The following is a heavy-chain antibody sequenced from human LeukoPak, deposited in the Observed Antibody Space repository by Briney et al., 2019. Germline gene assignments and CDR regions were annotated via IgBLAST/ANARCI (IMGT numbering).Heavy chain of an antibody. CDR3: ARPKYCGSNCYSNFDY. V-gene: IGHV1-2*02. J-gene: IGHJ4*02. CDR1: GYTFATYF. D-gene: IGHD2-21*02. CDR2: IKPNSGVT. Sequence: ASVKVSCKTSGYTFATYFMHWVGQAPGQGLEWMGCIKPNSGVTNYAQKFRGRVTMTWDTSISTAYIELSGLTSDDTAIYYCARPKYCGSNCYSNFDYWGQGTLVTVSS.